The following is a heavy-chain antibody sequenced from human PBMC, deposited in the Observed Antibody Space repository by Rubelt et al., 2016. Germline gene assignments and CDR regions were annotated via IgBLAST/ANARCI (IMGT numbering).Heavy chain of an antibody. CDR3: ARGRGNRYGKPYYYGMDV. V-gene: IGHV4-59*08. J-gene: IGHJ6*02. CDR2: IYYSGST. D-gene: IGHD5-18*01. Sequence: QVQLQESGPGLVKPSETLSLTCTVSGGPINSYFWSWIRQPPGKGLEWIAYIYYSGSTNYNPSLQRRVTISVETSRNQCSLKLSAVTAADTAGDYCARGRGNRYGKPYYYGMDVWGQGTTVTVSS. CDR1: GGPINSYF.